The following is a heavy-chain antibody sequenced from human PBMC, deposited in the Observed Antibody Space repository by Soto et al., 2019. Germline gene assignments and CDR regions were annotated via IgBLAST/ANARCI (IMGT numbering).Heavy chain of an antibody. V-gene: IGHV6-1*01. J-gene: IGHJ3*02. CDR2: TYYRSKWYN. D-gene: IGHD2-21*01. CDR1: GDSVSSNSAA. Sequence: SQTLSLTCVISGDSVSSNSAAWNWIRQSPSRGLEWLGRTYYRSKWYNDYAVSVKSRITINPDTSKNQFSLQLNSVTPEDTAVYYCARDRLVRPYCGGDCYSFDAFDIWGQGTMVTVSS. CDR3: ARDRLVRPYCGGDCYSFDAFDI.